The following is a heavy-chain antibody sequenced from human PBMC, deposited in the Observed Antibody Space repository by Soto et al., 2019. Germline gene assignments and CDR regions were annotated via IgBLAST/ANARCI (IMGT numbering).Heavy chain of an antibody. J-gene: IGHJ6*02. CDR1: GYSFTSYW. V-gene: IGHV5-51*01. D-gene: IGHD4-4*01. Sequence: PGESLKISCKGSGYSFTSYWIGWVRQMPGKGLEWMGIIYPGDSDTRYSPSFQGQVTISADKSISTAYLQWSSLKASDTAMYYCARHNDYSNYYYYGMDVWGQGNTVTVSS. CDR2: IYPGDSDT. CDR3: ARHNDYSNYYYYGMDV.